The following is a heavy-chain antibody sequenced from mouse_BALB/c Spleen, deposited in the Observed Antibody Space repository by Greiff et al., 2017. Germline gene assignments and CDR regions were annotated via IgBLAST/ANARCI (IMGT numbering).Heavy chain of an antibody. V-gene: IGHV3-6*02. CDR1: GYSITSGYY. D-gene: IGHD2-14*01. Sequence: ESGPGLVKPSQSLSLTCSVTGYSITSGYYWDWIRQFPGNKLEWMGYISYDGSNNYNPSLKNRISITRDTSKNQFFLKLNSVTTEDTATYYCAVRYDWFAYWGQGTLVTVSA. CDR3: AVRYDWFAY. CDR2: ISYDGSN. J-gene: IGHJ3*01.